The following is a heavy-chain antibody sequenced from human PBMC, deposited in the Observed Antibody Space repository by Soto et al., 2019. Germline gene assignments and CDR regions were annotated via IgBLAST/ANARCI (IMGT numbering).Heavy chain of an antibody. D-gene: IGHD2-8*01. CDR1: GFTFRNNV. J-gene: IGHJ4*02. V-gene: IGHV3-23*01. Sequence: GSLRLSCAASGFTFRNNVLSWVRRAPGKGLDWVSGITGSGRDTYYADSVKGRFTISRDNSKNMVFLQMNSLRAEDTALYYCAKNGLDNSPSAIDSWGPGTLVTVSS. CDR2: ITGSGRDT. CDR3: AKNGLDNSPSAIDS.